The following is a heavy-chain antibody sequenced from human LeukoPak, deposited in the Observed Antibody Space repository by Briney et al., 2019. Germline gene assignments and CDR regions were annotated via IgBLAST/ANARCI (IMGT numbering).Heavy chain of an antibody. V-gene: IGHV3-21*01. J-gene: IGHJ4*02. Sequence: GGSLRLSCAASGSTFSSYSMNWVRQAPGKGLEWVSSISSSSSYIYYADSVKGRFTISRDNAKNSLYLQMNSLRAEDTAVYYCAREPPVRYFDFDYWGQGTLVTVSS. CDR3: AREPPVRYFDFDY. D-gene: IGHD3-9*01. CDR2: ISSSSSYI. CDR1: GSTFSSYS.